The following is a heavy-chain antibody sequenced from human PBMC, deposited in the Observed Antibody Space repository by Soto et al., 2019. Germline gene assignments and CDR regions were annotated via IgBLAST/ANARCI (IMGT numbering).Heavy chain of an antibody. J-gene: IGHJ6*02. CDR2: IIPIFGTA. CDR3: ATNMVRGVISSNRYYYYYGMDV. V-gene: IGHV1-69*13. D-gene: IGHD3-10*01. Sequence: ASVKVSCKASGGTFSSYAISWVRQAPGQGLEWMGGIIPIFGTANYAQKFQGRVTITADESTSTAYMELSSLRSEDTAVYYCATNMVRGVISSNRYYYYYGMDVWGQGTTVTVSS. CDR1: GGTFSSYA.